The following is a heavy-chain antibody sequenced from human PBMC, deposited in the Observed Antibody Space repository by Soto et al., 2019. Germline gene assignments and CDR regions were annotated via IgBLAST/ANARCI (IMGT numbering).Heavy chain of an antibody. CDR1: GFTFSSYG. Sequence: PGGSLRLSCAASGFTFSSYGMHWVRQAPGKGLEWVAVISYDGSNKYYADSVKGRFTISRDISKNTLYLQMNSLRAEDTAVYYCAKEGIAARPFWLDYWGQGTLVTVSS. CDR3: AKEGIAARPFWLDY. CDR2: ISYDGSNK. V-gene: IGHV3-30*18. J-gene: IGHJ4*02. D-gene: IGHD6-6*01.